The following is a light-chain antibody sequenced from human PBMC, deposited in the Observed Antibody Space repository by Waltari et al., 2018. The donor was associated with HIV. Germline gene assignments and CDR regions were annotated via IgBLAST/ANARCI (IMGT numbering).Light chain of an antibody. Sequence: EIVLTQSPGTLSLSPGERATLSCRASQSVSNNFLAWYQQNPGQAPRLLIYGASYRATGIPDRFSGRGSGTDFTLTISRLEPEDFAVYYCQQYGTSPRTFGQGTKVEIK. CDR2: GAS. J-gene: IGKJ1*01. CDR3: QQYGTSPRT. CDR1: QSVSNNF. V-gene: IGKV3-20*01.